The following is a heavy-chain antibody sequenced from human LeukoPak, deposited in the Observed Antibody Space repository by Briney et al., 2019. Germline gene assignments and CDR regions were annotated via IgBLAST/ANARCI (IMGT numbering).Heavy chain of an antibody. D-gene: IGHD1-1*01. CDR2: INGDGSST. CDR1: GFNFRNYW. J-gene: IGHJ4*02. V-gene: IGHV3-74*01. Sequence: GGSLRLSCAASGFNFRNYWMHWVRQAPGKGLVWVSRINGDGSSTSYADSVKGRFTISRDNAENTLYLQINSLRAEDTAVYYCATDEAATGRLDYWGQGTLVTDSS. CDR3: ATDEAATGRLDY.